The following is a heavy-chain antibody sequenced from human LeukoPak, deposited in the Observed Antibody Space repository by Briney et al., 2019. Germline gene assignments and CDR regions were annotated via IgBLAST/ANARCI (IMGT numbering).Heavy chain of an antibody. J-gene: IGHJ4*02. CDR2: INHSGST. Sequence: SETLSLTCAVYGGSFSGYYWSWIRQPPGKGLEWIGEINHSGSTNYNPSLKSRVTISVDTSKNQFSLKLSSVTAADTAVYYCARAAGCCSGGSCYFGYWGQGTLVTVSS. CDR3: ARAAGCCSGGSCYFGY. CDR1: GGSFSGYY. V-gene: IGHV4-34*01. D-gene: IGHD2-15*01.